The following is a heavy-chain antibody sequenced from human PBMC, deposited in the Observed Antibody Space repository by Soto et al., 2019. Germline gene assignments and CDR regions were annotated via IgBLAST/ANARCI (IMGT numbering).Heavy chain of an antibody. CDR2: ISSSSSYI. Sequence: GGSLRLSCAASGFTFSSYSMNWVRQAPGKXLEWVSSISSSSSYIYYADSVKGRFTISRDNAKNSLYLQMNSLRAEDTAVYYCARVGYYDSSGYLYYFDYWGQGTLVTVSS. V-gene: IGHV3-21*01. CDR1: GFTFSSYS. D-gene: IGHD3-22*01. J-gene: IGHJ4*02. CDR3: ARVGYYDSSGYLYYFDY.